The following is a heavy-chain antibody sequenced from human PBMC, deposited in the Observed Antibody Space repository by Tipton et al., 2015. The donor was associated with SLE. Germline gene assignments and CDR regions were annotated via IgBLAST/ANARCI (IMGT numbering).Heavy chain of an antibody. CDR1: GGSISSYY. D-gene: IGHD5-12*01. Sequence: LRLSCTVSGGSISSYYWSWIRQPPGKGLEWIGYIYYSGSTYYNPSLKSRVTISVDTSKNKFSLKLSSVTAADTAVYYCARETARGATLNYWGQGTLVTVSS. CDR2: IYYSGST. J-gene: IGHJ4*02. CDR3: ARETARGATLNY. V-gene: IGHV4-59*12.